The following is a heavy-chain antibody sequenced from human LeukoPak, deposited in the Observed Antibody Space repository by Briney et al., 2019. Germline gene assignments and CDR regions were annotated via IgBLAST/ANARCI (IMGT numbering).Heavy chain of an antibody. Sequence: SQTLSLTCTVSGGSISSGSYYWRWIRQPAGKGLEWIVRIYTSGSTNYNPSLKSRVTISVDTSKNQFSLKLSSVTAADTAVYYCARDGGYYDSSGYYYYFDYWGQGTLVTVSS. CDR3: ARDGGYYDSSGYYYYFDY. CDR1: GGSISSGSYY. D-gene: IGHD3-22*01. J-gene: IGHJ4*02. CDR2: IYTSGST. V-gene: IGHV4-61*02.